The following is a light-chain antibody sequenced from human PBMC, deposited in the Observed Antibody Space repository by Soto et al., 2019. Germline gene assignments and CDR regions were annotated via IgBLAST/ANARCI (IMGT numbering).Light chain of an antibody. CDR3: SSYTTSSTRV. CDR2: EVS. J-gene: IGLJ3*02. V-gene: IGLV2-14*01. Sequence: QSVLTQPASGSGSPGQSITISCTGTSSDVGGYKFVSWYQQHPGKAPKLMIYEVSNRPSGVSNRFSGSKSGNTASLTISGLQAEDEADYYCSSYTTSSTRVFGGGTKVTVL. CDR1: SSDVGGYKF.